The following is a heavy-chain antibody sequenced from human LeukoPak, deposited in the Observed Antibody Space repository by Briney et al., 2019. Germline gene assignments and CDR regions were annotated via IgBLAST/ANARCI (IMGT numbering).Heavy chain of an antibody. D-gene: IGHD3-22*01. Sequence: GGSLRLSCAASGFSFSDYSMTWVRQAPGKALEWVSSISGNSFHIFYADSVKGRFTISRDNAKNSLYLQMNSLRAEDTAVYYCARVPTYYYDSSGYSDAFDIWGQGTMVTVSS. CDR1: GFSFSDYS. CDR2: ISGNSFHI. V-gene: IGHV3-21*04. J-gene: IGHJ3*02. CDR3: ARVPTYYYDSSGYSDAFDI.